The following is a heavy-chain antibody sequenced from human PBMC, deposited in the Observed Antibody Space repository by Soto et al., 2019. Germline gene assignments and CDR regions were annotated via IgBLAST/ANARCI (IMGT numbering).Heavy chain of an antibody. D-gene: IGHD3-10*01. Sequence: QVQLVQSGAEVKKPGASVKVSCKASGYTFTSYGISWVRQAPGQGLEWMGWISAYNGNTNYAQKLQGRVTMTTDTSTSTAYMELRSLRPDDTAVYYCARVELWFGELLGLPTLYYYGMDVWGQGTTVTVSS. V-gene: IGHV1-18*01. J-gene: IGHJ6*02. CDR3: ARVELWFGELLGLPTLYYYGMDV. CDR1: GYTFTSYG. CDR2: ISAYNGNT.